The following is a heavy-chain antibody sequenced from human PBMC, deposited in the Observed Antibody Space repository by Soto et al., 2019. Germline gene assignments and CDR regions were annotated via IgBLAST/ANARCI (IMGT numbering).Heavy chain of an antibody. CDR3: ARGRGFYDSSGYYYGDAFDI. CDR2: IYYSGST. J-gene: IGHJ3*02. D-gene: IGHD3-22*01. Sequence: SETLSLTCTVSGGSISSYYWSWIRQPPGKGLEWIGYIYYSGSTNYNPSLKSRVTISVDTSKNQFSLKLSSVTAADTAVYYCARGRGFYDSSGYYYGDAFDIWGQGTMVTVSS. CDR1: GGSISSYY. V-gene: IGHV4-59*08.